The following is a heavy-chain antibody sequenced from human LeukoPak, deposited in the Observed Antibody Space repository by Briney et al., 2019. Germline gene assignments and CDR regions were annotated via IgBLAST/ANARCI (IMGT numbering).Heavy chain of an antibody. CDR1: GGTFSSYA. J-gene: IGHJ3*02. CDR2: IIPIFGTA. CDR3: ARGLSRVEAFDI. V-gene: IGHV1-69*01. D-gene: IGHD3-16*02. Sequence: SVKVSCKASGGTFSSYAISWVRHAPGPGLEWMGEIIPIFGTANYAQKFQGKVTVTADESTSTAYMELSSLRSEDTAVYYCARGLSRVEAFDIWGQGTMVTVSS.